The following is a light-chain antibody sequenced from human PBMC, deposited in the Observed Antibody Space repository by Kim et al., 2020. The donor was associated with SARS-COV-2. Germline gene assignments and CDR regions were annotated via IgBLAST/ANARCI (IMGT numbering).Light chain of an antibody. CDR1: HKVDIN. J-gene: IGKJ4*01. CDR2: DAA. CDR3: QQRGTWPPALT. V-gene: IGKV3-11*01. Sequence: PGESSTLSRRASHKVDINLAWYQQTPGQPPRLLIYDAASRAAGIPDRFSGSGSGTDFTLTIGSLAPEDFAVYYCQQRGTWPPALTFGGGTKLEI.